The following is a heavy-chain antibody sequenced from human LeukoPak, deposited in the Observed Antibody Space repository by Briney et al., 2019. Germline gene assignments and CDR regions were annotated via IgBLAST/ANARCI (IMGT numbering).Heavy chain of an antibody. V-gene: IGHV3-30*18. D-gene: IGHD6-19*01. J-gene: IGHJ4*02. Sequence: PGGSLRLSCAASGFTFSSYGMHCVRQAPGKGLEWVAVISYDGRSKYYAGSMKGRFTISRDNSKNTLYLQMNSLRDEDTAVYYCAKAVSGWELDYWGQGTLVTVSS. CDR1: GFTFSSYG. CDR3: AKAVSGWELDY. CDR2: ISYDGRSK.